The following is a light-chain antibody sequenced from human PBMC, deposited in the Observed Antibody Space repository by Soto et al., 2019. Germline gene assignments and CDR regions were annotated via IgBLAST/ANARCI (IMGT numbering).Light chain of an antibody. CDR3: QQYGSSPLT. J-gene: IGKJ4*01. V-gene: IGKV3-20*01. Sequence: EIVLTQSPGTLSLSPGERATLSCRASQSVRSSYLAWYQQKPGQAPRLFIYGASSRATGIPDRFSGSGSGTDFTLTISRLEPEDFAVYYCQQYGSSPLTFGGGTKVEI. CDR1: QSVRSSY. CDR2: GAS.